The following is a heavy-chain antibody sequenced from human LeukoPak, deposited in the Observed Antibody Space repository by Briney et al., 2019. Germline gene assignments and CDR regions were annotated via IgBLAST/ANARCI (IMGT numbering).Heavy chain of an antibody. V-gene: IGHV3-49*04. CDR2: IRTKAYGATT. D-gene: IGHD3-10*01. J-gene: IGHJ3*02. CDR1: GFSFGDYV. Sequence: GRSLRLSCTASGFSFGDYVMSWVRQAPGKGLEWVAFIRTKAYGATTEYAASVKGRFTISRDDYKSVAYLQMNSLKSEDTAVYYCARGAYGSGTYHDFDIWGQGTMVTVSS. CDR3: ARGAYGSGTYHDFDI.